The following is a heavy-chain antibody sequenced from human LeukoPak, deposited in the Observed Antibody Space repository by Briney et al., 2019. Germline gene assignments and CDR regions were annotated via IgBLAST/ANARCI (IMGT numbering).Heavy chain of an antibody. Sequence: SETLSLTCAVSGGSISSSNWWSWVRQPPGKGLERIGEIYHSGSTNYNPSLKSRVTISVDKSKNQFSLKLSSVTAADTAVYYCAREFSKLYYYDSSPSDYWGQGTLVTVSS. CDR2: IYHSGST. J-gene: IGHJ4*02. V-gene: IGHV4-4*02. CDR1: GGSISSSNW. D-gene: IGHD3-22*01. CDR3: AREFSKLYYYDSSPSDY.